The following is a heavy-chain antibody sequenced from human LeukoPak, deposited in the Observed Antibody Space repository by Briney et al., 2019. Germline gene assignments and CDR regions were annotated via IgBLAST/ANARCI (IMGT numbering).Heavy chain of an antibody. V-gene: IGHV3-48*03. CDR2: ISSSSSTI. Sequence: PGGSLRLTCAASGFIFSSYEMNWVRQAPGKGLEWVSYISSSSSTIYYADTVKGRFTISRDNAKNSLYLQMNSLRAEDTAVDYCARGGTLEYFQHWGQGTLVTVSS. CDR3: ARGGTLEYFQH. J-gene: IGHJ1*01. CDR1: GFIFSSYE.